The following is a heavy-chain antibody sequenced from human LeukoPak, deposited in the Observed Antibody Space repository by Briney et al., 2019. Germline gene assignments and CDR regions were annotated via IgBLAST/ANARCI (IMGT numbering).Heavy chain of an antibody. CDR2: VSTYNGNT. J-gene: IGHJ3*01. CDR3: ARSGYCSSSSGYRESDGLDF. CDR1: GYNFISYG. Sequence: ASVKVSCKASGYNFISYGVSWVRQAPGQGLEWMGWVSTYNGNTNYAQNLQYRVTMTTDPATSTAYMELTNLRSGDTAVYYCARSGYCSSSSGYRESDGLDFWGQGTMVTVSS. V-gene: IGHV1-18*01. D-gene: IGHD2-2*01.